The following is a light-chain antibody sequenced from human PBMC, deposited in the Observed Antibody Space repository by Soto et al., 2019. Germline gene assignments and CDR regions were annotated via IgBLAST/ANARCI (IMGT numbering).Light chain of an antibody. CDR1: QSISRK. CDR3: QQYNSYSWT. CDR2: DVS. Sequence: DIQMTHSPSTLSASVGDRVVITCRASQSISRKLAWYQQKPGKAPRLLMYDVSTLESGVPSRFRGSGSGTEFTLTINSLQPDDYATYYCQQYNSYSWTFGHGTKVAIK. J-gene: IGKJ1*01. V-gene: IGKV1-5*01.